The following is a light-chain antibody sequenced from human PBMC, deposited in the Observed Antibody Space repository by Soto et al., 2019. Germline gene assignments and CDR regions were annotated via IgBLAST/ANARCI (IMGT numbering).Light chain of an antibody. V-gene: IGLV2-8*01. CDR2: EVS. CDR1: SSDVGAYNY. J-gene: IGLJ2*01. Sequence: QSVLTQPPSASGSPGQSVTMSCTGTSSDVGAYNYVSWYQQHPGKAPKLMIYEVSKRPSGVPDRFSGSKSGNTASLTVSGLQAEDEADYYCSSYTSSSTPLFGGG. CDR3: SSYTSSSTPL.